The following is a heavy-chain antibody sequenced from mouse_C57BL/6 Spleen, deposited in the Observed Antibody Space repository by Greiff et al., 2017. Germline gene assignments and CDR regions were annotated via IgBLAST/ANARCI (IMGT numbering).Heavy chain of an antibody. Sequence: DVLLVEPEGGLVQPGSSMKLSCTASGFTFSDYYMAWVRQVPEKGLEWVANINYDGSSTYYLDSLKSRFIISRDNAKNIIYLQMSSLKSEDTATYYCARVDYGSPFAYWGQGTLVTVSA. V-gene: IGHV5-16*01. CDR2: INYDGSST. D-gene: IGHD1-1*01. CDR1: GFTFSDYY. J-gene: IGHJ3*01. CDR3: ARVDYGSPFAY.